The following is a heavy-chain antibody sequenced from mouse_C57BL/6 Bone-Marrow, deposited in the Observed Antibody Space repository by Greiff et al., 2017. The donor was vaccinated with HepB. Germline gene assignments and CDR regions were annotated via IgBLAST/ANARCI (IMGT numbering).Heavy chain of an antibody. D-gene: IGHD2-5*01. CDR3: ARGDSNYYYFDY. J-gene: IGHJ2*01. CDR1: GYTFTSYG. CDR2: IYPRSGNT. V-gene: IGHV1-81*01. Sequence: VQLVESGAELARPGASVKLSCKASGYTFTSYGISWVKQRTGQGLEWIGEIYPRSGNTYYNEKFKGKATLTADKSSSTAYTELRSLTSEDSAVYVCARGDSNYYYFDYWGQGTTLTVSS.